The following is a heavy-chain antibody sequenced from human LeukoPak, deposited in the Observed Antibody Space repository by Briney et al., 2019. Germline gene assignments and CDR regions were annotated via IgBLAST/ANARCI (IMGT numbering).Heavy chain of an antibody. CDR3: AKMEVYYDSSGYYYPKYYFDY. V-gene: IGHV3-23*01. J-gene: IGHJ4*02. CDR2: IGGGGGGT. CDR1: GFTFSSYA. Sequence: GGSLRLSCAASGFTFSSYAMSWVRQAPGKGLEWVSAIGGGGGGTYYADSVKGRFTVSRDNSKNTLYLQVNSLRAEDTAVYYCAKMEVYYDSSGYYYPKYYFDYWGQGTLVTVSS. D-gene: IGHD3-22*01.